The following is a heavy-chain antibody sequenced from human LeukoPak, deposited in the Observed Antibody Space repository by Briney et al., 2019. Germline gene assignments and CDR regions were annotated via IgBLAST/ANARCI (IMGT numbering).Heavy chain of an antibody. Sequence: ASVKVSCKASGYTFTSYDINWVRQATGQGLEWMGWMNPNSGNTGYAQKFQGRVTITRNTSISTAYMELSSLRSEDTAVYYCARADSGADFWSGYDLHYYYYYYMDVWGKGTTVTVSS. J-gene: IGHJ6*03. D-gene: IGHD3-3*01. CDR2: MNPNSGNT. V-gene: IGHV1-8*01. CDR3: ARADSGADFWSGYDLHYYYYYYMDV. CDR1: GYTFTSYD.